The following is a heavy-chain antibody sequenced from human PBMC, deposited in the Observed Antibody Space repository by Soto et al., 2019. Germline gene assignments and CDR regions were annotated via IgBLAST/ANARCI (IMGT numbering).Heavy chain of an antibody. CDR1: GGSISISSYY. CDR3: ARQSSGWYNWFDP. J-gene: IGHJ5*02. Sequence: PSDTLSLTCTVSGGSISISSYYWGWIRQPPGKGLEWIGSIFYSGSIYYNPSLKSRVTISVDTSKNQFSLKLSSVTAAETAVYYCARQSSGWYNWFDPWGQGTLVTVSS. CDR2: IFYSGSI. V-gene: IGHV4-39*01. D-gene: IGHD6-19*01.